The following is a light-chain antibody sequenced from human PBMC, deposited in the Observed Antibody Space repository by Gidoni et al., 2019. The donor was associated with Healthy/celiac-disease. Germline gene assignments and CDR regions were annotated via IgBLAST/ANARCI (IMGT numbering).Light chain of an antibody. V-gene: IGKV1-33*01. CDR1: QDISNY. J-gene: IGKJ1*01. CDR2: DAS. Sequence: IQMTQSPSSLSASVGDRVTITCQASQDISNYFNWYQQKPGKAPKLLIYDASNLETGVPSRFSGSGSGTDFPFTISSLQPEDIATYYCQQYDNLPWPFXXXTKVEIK. CDR3: QQYDNLPWP.